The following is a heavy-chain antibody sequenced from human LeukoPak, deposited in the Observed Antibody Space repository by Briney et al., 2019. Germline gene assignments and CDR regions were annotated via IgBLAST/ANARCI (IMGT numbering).Heavy chain of an antibody. Sequence: PSETLSLTCPVSGGSISSYYWNWIRPPPGKGLEWMGYIYYSGINNYNRSVKSPVTISVDTSKIQFSLKLSSVTAADTAVYYCARGSGWYWYWGQGTLVTVSS. V-gene: IGHV4-59*01. D-gene: IGHD6-19*01. CDR3: ARGSGWYWY. J-gene: IGHJ4*02. CDR2: IYYSGIN. CDR1: GGSISSYY.